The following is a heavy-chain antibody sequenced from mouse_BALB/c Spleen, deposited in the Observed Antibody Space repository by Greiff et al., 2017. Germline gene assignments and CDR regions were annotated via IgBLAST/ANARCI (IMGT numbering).Heavy chain of an antibody. J-gene: IGHJ4*01. CDR1: GYSITSGYS. D-gene: IGHD2-1*01. Sequence: DVQLQESGPDLVKPSQSLSLTCTVTGYSITSGYSWHWIRQFPGNKLEWMGYIHYSGSTNYNPSLKSRISITRDTSKNQFFLQLNSVTTEDTATYYCARHQIYYGNYGYAMDYWGQGTSVTVSS. V-gene: IGHV3-1*02. CDR3: ARHQIYYGNYGYAMDY. CDR2: IHYSGST.